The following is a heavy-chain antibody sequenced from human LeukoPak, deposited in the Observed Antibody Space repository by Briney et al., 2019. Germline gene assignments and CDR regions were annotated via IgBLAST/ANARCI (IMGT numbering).Heavy chain of an antibody. J-gene: IGHJ4*02. CDR2: ISGSGGST. V-gene: IGHV3-23*01. CDR3: AKDLTEYYIGY. Sequence: QSGGTLSLSCAASGFTFSIYALSGVPHAPGRGVEWVSAISGSGGSTYYADSVKGRFTIYRDNSKNTLYLQMNSLRAEDTAVYYCAKDLTEYYIGYWGQGTLVTVSS. CDR1: GFTFSIYA. D-gene: IGHD3-9*01.